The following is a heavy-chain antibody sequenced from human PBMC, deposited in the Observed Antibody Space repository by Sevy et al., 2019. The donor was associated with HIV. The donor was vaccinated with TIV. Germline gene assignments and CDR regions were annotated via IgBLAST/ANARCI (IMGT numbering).Heavy chain of an antibody. CDR3: AKGGFTMVRGVFDY. Sequence: GGSLRLSCAASGFSFISYGMSWVRQTPGKGLEWVSAISGNGGSSTYYADSGKGRFTISRDNSKNTLYLQMNSLRDEDTAVYYWAKGGFTMVRGVFDYWGQGTLVTVSS. D-gene: IGHD3-10*01. J-gene: IGHJ4*02. CDR2: ISGNGGSST. V-gene: IGHV3-23*01. CDR1: GFSFISYG.